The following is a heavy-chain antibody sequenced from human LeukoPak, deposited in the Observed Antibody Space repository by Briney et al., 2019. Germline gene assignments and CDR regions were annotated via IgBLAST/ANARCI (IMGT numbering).Heavy chain of an antibody. CDR3: SGSYLYSYYYYMDV. D-gene: IGHD1-26*01. V-gene: IGHV4-61*10. Sequence: PSETLSLTCAVSGGSISSGSYYWSWIRQPAGKGLEWIGYFYYSGSTNYNPSLKSRVTISVDTSKNQFSLKLSSVTAADTAVYYCSGSYLYSYYYYMDVWGKGTTVTISS. CDR1: GGSISSGSYY. J-gene: IGHJ6*03. CDR2: FYYSGST.